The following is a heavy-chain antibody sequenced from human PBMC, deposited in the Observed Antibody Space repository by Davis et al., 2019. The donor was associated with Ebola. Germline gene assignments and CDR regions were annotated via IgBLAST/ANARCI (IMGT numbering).Heavy chain of an antibody. Sequence: PGGSLRLFCAASGFTFSSYWMGWVRQAPGKGLEWVANIDRDGGAKYYVDSVKGRFTISRDNGKNSLYLQMNSLRADDTAVYYCARAGLGGYSNAWYASYYYGMDVWGLGTTVTVSS. CDR1: GFTFSSYW. D-gene: IGHD6-13*01. CDR3: ARAGLGGYSNAWYASYYYGMDV. V-gene: IGHV3-7*04. CDR2: IDRDGGAK. J-gene: IGHJ6*02.